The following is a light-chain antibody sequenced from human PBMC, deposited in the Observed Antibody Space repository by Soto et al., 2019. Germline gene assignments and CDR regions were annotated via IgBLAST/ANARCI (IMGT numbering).Light chain of an antibody. V-gene: IGKV3-15*01. Sequence: EIVLTQSPATLSVSPGERVTLSCRASQSVTSNLAWYQQKPGQAPRLLIYGASTRATGIPARFSGSGSGTEFTLTISSPQSEDFAVYYCQQYNNWPRTFGQGTKVDI. CDR3: QQYNNWPRT. J-gene: IGKJ1*01. CDR1: QSVTSN. CDR2: GAS.